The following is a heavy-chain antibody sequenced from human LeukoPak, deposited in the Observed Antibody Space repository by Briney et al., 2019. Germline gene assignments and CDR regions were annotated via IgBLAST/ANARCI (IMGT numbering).Heavy chain of an antibody. CDR2: IIPIFGTA. D-gene: IGHD6-13*01. Sequence: SVKVSCKASGGTFSSYAISWVRQAPGQGLEWMGGIIPIFGTANYAQKFQGRVTITADESTSTAYMELRSLRSDDTAVYYCARVEEAAPGNWFDPWGQGTLVTVSS. CDR1: GGTFSSYA. V-gene: IGHV1-69*13. CDR3: ARVEEAAPGNWFDP. J-gene: IGHJ5*02.